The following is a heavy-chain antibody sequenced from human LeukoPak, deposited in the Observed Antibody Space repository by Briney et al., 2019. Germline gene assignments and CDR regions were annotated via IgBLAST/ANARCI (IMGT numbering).Heavy chain of an antibody. V-gene: IGHV4-30-2*01. CDR1: GGSISSGGYS. Sequence: SQTLSLTCAVSGGSISSGGYSWSWIRQPPGKGLEWIGYIYHSGSTYYNPSLKSRVTISVDRSKNQFSLKLSSVTAADTAVYYCARDDPWYSSSWYVPRGTSYYYYMDVWGKGTTVTVSS. J-gene: IGHJ6*03. CDR3: ARDDPWYSSSWYVPRGTSYYYYMDV. D-gene: IGHD6-13*01. CDR2: IYHSGST.